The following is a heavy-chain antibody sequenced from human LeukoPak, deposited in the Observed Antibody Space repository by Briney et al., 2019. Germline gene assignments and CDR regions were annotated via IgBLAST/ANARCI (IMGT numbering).Heavy chain of an antibody. CDR3: AREGYYGSGSPPSLYFDY. Sequence: GGSLRLSCAASGFTFSSYWMSWVRQAPEKGLEWVANIKEDGSEKYYVDSVKGRFTISRDNSRSTLYLQMNSLRPEDTAIYYCAREGYYGSGSPPSLYFDYWGQGTLVTVSS. D-gene: IGHD3-10*01. V-gene: IGHV3-7*01. CDR1: GFTFSSYW. CDR2: IKEDGSEK. J-gene: IGHJ4*02.